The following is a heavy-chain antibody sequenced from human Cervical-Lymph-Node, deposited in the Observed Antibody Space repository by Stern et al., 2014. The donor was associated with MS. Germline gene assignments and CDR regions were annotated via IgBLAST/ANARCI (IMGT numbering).Heavy chain of an antibody. Sequence: VQLVESGGGVVQPGRSLRLSCAASGFPFSNFAMHWVRQAPGKGLEWVAVISFDGITKHYADSVKGRFTVSRDNSNNTLFLQVNSLRPEDTAVYYCARNGDYSDNSGYYFYFDYWGQGALVTVSS. CDR1: GFPFSNFA. CDR2: ISFDGITK. J-gene: IGHJ4*02. D-gene: IGHD3-22*01. V-gene: IGHV3-30-3*01. CDR3: ARNGDYSDNSGYYFYFDY.